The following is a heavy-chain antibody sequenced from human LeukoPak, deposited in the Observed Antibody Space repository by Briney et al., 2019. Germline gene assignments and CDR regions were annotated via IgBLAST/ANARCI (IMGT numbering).Heavy chain of an antibody. Sequence: SETLSLTCSVSGDPIISSDYYWAWVRQPPGKGLEWIGSIYYSGSTYYNPSLRSRVTISVDTSNHHFSLNVTSLTAADTAVYYCARHGNWDPFDYWGQGNLVTVSS. CDR3: ARHGNWDPFDY. V-gene: IGHV4-39*01. J-gene: IGHJ4*02. D-gene: IGHD1-26*01. CDR1: GDPIISSDYY. CDR2: IYYSGST.